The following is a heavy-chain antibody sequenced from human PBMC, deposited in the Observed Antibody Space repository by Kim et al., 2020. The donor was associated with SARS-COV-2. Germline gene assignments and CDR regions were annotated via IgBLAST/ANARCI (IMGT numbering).Heavy chain of an antibody. CDR2: ISWNSGSI. CDR1: GFTFHDYA. J-gene: IGHJ3*02. D-gene: IGHD6-19*01. CDR3: AKEGRTAVAARGAFDI. V-gene: IGHV3-9*01. Sequence: GGSLRLSCAASGFTFHDYAMHWVRQAPGKGLEWVSGISWNSGSIGYADSVKGRFTISRDNAKNSLYLQMNSLRAEDTALYYCAKEGRTAVAARGAFDIWG.